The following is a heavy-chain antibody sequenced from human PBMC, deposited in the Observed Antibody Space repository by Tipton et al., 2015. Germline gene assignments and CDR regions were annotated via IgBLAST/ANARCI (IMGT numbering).Heavy chain of an antibody. D-gene: IGHD2-21*02. Sequence: TLSLTCTVSGGSLSSGGYYWRWIRQHPRKGLEWIGYVYYTGRTFYSPSLSSRVIISVDTAKNQFSLRLSSVTAADTAVYYCATCGGDCYPWGGWFDPWGQGTLVTVSS. V-gene: IGHV4-31*03. CDR1: GGSLSSGGYY. CDR2: VYYTGRT. J-gene: IGHJ5*02. CDR3: ATCGGDCYPWGGWFDP.